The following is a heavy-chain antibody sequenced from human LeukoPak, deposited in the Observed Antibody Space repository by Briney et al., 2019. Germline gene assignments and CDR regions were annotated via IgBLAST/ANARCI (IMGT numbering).Heavy chain of an antibody. CDR1: GGSIRGYY. CDR3: ARHGGIVLGNDAFDI. D-gene: IGHD2-8*01. J-gene: IGHJ3*02. CDR2: IYYSGST. V-gene: IGHV4-59*08. Sequence: PSETLSLTCSVSGGSIRGYYWSWIRQPPGKGLEWIGYIYYSGSTNHNPSLKSRVTISVDTSKNQFSLKLSSVTAADTAVYYCARHGGIVLGNDAFDIWGQGTMVTVSS.